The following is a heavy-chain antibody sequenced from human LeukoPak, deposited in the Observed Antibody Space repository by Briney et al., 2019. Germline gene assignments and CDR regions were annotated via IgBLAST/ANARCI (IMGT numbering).Heavy chain of an antibody. CDR2: INPNSGGT. Sequence: ASVKVSRKASGYTFTGYYMHWVRQAPGQGLEWMGWINPNSGGTNYAQKFQGRVTMTRDTSISTAYMELCRLRSDDTAVYYCASSGPITMVRGDLADYYYYGMDVWGQGTTVTVSS. CDR1: GYTFTGYY. D-gene: IGHD3-10*01. CDR3: ASSGPITMVRGDLADYYYYGMDV. J-gene: IGHJ6*02. V-gene: IGHV1-2*02.